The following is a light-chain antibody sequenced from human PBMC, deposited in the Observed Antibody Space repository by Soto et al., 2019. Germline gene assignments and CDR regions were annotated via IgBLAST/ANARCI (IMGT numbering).Light chain of an antibody. Sequence: EIVMTQSPSTLSVSPGERATLSCRASQSVSNNYLAWYQQKPGQAPRLLIYGASNRATGIPDRFSGSGSGTDFTLTISRLEPEDFAVYYCQQYNNWPRSFGQGTRLEIK. V-gene: IGKV3D-15*01. CDR2: GAS. CDR1: QSVSNN. CDR3: QQYNNWPRS. J-gene: IGKJ5*01.